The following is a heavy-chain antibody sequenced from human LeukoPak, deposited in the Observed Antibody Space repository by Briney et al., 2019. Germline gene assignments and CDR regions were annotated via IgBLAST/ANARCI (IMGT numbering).Heavy chain of an antibody. J-gene: IGHJ4*02. CDR2: MSGVGGNT. D-gene: IGHD5-24*01. CDR1: GFIFSSYA. Sequence: VGSLRLSCAGSGFIFSSYAMSWVPQAPGKGLEWVSAMSGVGGNTFYTDSVRGRFTISRDNSKNTLYLQMTSLRAEDTSMYYCAKTSRWERDYFDYWRQRTLVTVSS. V-gene: IGHV3-23*01. CDR3: AKTSRWERDYFDY.